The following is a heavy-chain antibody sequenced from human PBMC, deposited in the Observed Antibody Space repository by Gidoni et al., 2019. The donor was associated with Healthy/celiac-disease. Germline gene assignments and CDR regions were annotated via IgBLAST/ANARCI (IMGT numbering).Heavy chain of an antibody. Sequence: EVQLLESGGGLVQPGGSLRLSCAASGFTFSSYAMSCVRQAPGKGLEWVSAISGSGGSTYYADSVKGRFTISRDNSKNTLYLQMNSLRAEDTAVYYCAKDLLGAAAGTGSYFDYWGQGTLVTVSS. J-gene: IGHJ4*02. V-gene: IGHV3-23*01. CDR1: GFTFSSYA. CDR3: AKDLLGAAAGTGSYFDY. D-gene: IGHD6-13*01. CDR2: ISGSGGST.